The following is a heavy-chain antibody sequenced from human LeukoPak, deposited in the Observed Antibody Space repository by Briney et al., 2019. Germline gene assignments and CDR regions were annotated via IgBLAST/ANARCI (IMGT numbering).Heavy chain of an antibody. CDR2: ISGSGGST. J-gene: IGHJ6*02. CDR3: AKFRILRSLMDV. CDR1: GFTFSSYS. D-gene: IGHD3-3*01. Sequence: GSLRLSCAASGFTFSSYSMNWVRQAPGKGLEWVSAISGSGGSTYYADSVKGRFTISRDNSKNTLYLQMNSLRAEDTAVYYCAKFRILRSLMDVWGQGTTVTVSS. V-gene: IGHV3-23*01.